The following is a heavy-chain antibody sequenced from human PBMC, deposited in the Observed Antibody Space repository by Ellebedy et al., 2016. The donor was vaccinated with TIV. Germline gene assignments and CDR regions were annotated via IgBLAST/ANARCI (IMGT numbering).Heavy chain of an antibody. CDR3: AKGSSSGFNYDRVGFQY. V-gene: IGHV3-23*01. J-gene: IGHJ4*02. CDR1: GFTFSSFA. CDR2: ISGGGGST. D-gene: IGHD3-22*01. Sequence: GGSLRLSCAASGFTFSSFAMHWVRQAPGKGLEWLSVISGGGGSTYIADSVKGRFTITRDNSKNTLFLQMNRLRADDTAVYYCAKGSSSGFNYDRVGFQYWGQGTPVTVSS.